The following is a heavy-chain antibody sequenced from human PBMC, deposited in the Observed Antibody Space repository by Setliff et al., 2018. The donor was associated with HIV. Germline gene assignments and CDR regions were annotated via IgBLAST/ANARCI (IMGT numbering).Heavy chain of an antibody. CDR2: IYYSGST. J-gene: IGHJ6*03. D-gene: IGHD3-10*01. CDR3: ARDSVVRGVMVGMDV. V-gene: IGHV4-59*01. Sequence: PSETLSLTCTVSGGSINNYYWSWIRQPPGKGLEWIGYIYYSGSTNYNPSLKSRFTISVDTSKNQFSLKLSSVTAADTAVYYCARDSVVRGVMVGMDVWGKGTTVTV. CDR1: GGSINNYY.